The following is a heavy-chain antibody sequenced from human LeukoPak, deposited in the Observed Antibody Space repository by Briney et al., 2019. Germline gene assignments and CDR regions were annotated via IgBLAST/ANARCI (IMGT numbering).Heavy chain of an antibody. Sequence: GGSLRLSCAASGFTFSSYWMHWVRHAPGKGLVWVSRINTDESSTSYADSVKGRFTISRDNAKNTLYLQMNSLRAEDTAVYYCAREMRLNWNYDPFDYWGQGTLVTVSS. V-gene: IGHV3-74*01. CDR3: AREMRLNWNYDPFDY. D-gene: IGHD1-7*01. J-gene: IGHJ4*02. CDR2: INTDESST. CDR1: GFTFSSYW.